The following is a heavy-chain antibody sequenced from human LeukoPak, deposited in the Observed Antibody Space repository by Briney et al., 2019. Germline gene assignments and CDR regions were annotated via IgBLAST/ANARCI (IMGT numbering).Heavy chain of an antibody. D-gene: IGHD5-24*01. CDR1: GGTFSSYA. Sequence: SVKVSCKASGGTFSSYAISWVRQAPGQGLGWMGRIIPILGIANYAQEFQGRVTITADKSTSTAYMELSSLRSGDTAVYYCARGVEMATIDAFDIWGQGTMVTVSS. CDR3: ARGVEMATIDAFDI. V-gene: IGHV1-69*04. J-gene: IGHJ3*02. CDR2: IIPILGIA.